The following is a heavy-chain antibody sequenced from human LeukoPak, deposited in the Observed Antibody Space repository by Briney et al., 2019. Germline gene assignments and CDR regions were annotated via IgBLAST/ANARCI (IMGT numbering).Heavy chain of an antibody. D-gene: IGHD6-13*01. CDR1: GFTLSSYA. V-gene: IGHV3-23*01. Sequence: GGSLRLSCAASGFTLSSYAMSWVRQAPGKGLEWVSAISGSGGSTYYADAVKGRFTISRDNSKNTLYLQMNSLRAEDTAVYYCFFISSRTRVDYWGQGTLVTVSS. J-gene: IGHJ4*02. CDR3: FFISSRTRVDY. CDR2: ISGSGGST.